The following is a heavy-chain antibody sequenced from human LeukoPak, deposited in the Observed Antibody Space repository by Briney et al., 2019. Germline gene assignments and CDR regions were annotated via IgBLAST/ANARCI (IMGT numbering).Heavy chain of an antibody. D-gene: IGHD7-27*01. J-gene: IGHJ4*02. CDR2: INPNSGGT. CDR1: GYTFTGYY. V-gene: IGHV1-2*06. CDR3: AREVSGDPGGY. Sequence: PRASVKVSCKASGYTFTGYYMHWVRQAPGQGPEWMGRINPNSGGTNYAQKFQDRVTMTRDTSISTAYMELSRLRSDDTAVYYCAREVSGDPGGYWGQGTLITVSS.